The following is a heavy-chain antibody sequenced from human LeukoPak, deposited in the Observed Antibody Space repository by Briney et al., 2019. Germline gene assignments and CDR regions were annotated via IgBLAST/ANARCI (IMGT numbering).Heavy chain of an antibody. CDR2: IYYSGST. CDR3: ARVRAVAGRGFDY. J-gene: IGHJ4*02. D-gene: IGHD6-19*01. CDR1: GGSISSGDYY. V-gene: IGHV4-30-4*08. Sequence: PSETLSLTCTVSGGSISSGDYYWSWIRQPPGKGLEWIGYIYYSGSTYYNPSLKSRVTISVGTSKNQFSLKLSSVTAADTAVYYCARVRAVAGRGFDYWGQGTLVTVSS.